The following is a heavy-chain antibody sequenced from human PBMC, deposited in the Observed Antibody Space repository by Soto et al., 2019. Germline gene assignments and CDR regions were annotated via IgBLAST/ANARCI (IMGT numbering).Heavy chain of an antibody. D-gene: IGHD3-3*01. CDR1: GGSFSGYY. J-gene: IGHJ6*03. V-gene: IGHV4-34*01. Sequence: SETLSLTCAVYGGSFSGYYWSWIRQPPGKGLEWIGEINHSGSTNYNPPLKSRVTISVDTSKNQFSLKLSSVTAADTAVYYCARGGSPPDFGSGYYYYYYYMDVWGKGTTVTVSS. CDR3: ARGGSPPDFGSGYYYYYYYMDV. CDR2: INHSGST.